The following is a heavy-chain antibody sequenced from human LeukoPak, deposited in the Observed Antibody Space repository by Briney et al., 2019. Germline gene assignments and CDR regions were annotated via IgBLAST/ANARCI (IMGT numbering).Heavy chain of an antibody. J-gene: IGHJ4*02. D-gene: IGHD3-22*01. Sequence: KPSETLSLTCTVSGGSVSSGSYYWSWIRQPPGKGLEWIGYRYYTGSANYNPSLRSRVTISVDTSKNQCSLNLSSVTAADTAVYYCARHYYDSSGYHPFDYWGQGTLVTVSS. V-gene: IGHV4-61*01. CDR2: RYYTGSA. CDR1: GGSVSSGSYY. CDR3: ARHYYDSSGYHPFDY.